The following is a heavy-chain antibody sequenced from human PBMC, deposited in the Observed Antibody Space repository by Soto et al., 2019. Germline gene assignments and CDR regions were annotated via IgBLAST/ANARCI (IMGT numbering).Heavy chain of an antibody. Sequence: PSETLSLTCAVSGGSISSGGYSWSWVRQPPGKGLEWIGYIYHSGSTYYNPSLKSRVTISVDRSKNQFSLKLSSVTAADTAVYYCARGAPVFIPHWGQGTLVTVSS. CDR2: IYHSGST. CDR3: ARGAPVFIPH. D-gene: IGHD3-10*01. V-gene: IGHV4-30-2*01. CDR1: GGSISSGGYS. J-gene: IGHJ1*01.